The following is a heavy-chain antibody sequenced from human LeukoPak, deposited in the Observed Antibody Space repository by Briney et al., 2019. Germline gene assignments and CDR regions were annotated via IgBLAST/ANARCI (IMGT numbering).Heavy chain of an antibody. J-gene: IGHJ6*03. Sequence: GGSLRLSCAASNFFFRNFAMSWVRQAPGKGLEWVSGISDSGDSTYYGDSVKGRFTISRDNSKNTLYLQMSSLRVEDTAIYYCAKYTPMDVWGKGTTVTVSS. V-gene: IGHV3-23*01. CDR2: ISDSGDST. CDR3: AKYTPMDV. D-gene: IGHD2-15*01. CDR1: NFFFRNFA.